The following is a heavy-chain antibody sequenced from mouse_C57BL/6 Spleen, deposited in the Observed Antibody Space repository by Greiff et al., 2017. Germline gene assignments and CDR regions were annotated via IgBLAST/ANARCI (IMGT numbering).Heavy chain of an antibody. CDR1: GFSLSTFGMG. CDR3: ARIASQLGTKACAYFDY. V-gene: IGHV8-8*01. CDR2: IWWDDDK. J-gene: IGHJ2*01. D-gene: IGHD4-1*01. Sequence: QVTLKVSGPGILQPSQTLSLTCSFSGFSLSTFGMGVGWIRQPSGKGLEWLAHIWWDDDKYYNPALKSRLTISKDTSKNQVFLKIANVDTADTATYYCARIASQLGTKACAYFDYWGQGTTLTVSS.